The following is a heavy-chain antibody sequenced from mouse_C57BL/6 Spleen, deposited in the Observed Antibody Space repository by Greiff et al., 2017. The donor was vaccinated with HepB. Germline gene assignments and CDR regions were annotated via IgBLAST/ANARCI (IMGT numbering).Heavy chain of an antibody. J-gene: IGHJ1*03. V-gene: IGHV5-12*01. CDR3: ARSYYYGSGGYFDV. CDR1: GFTFSDYY. CDR2: ISNGGGST. D-gene: IGHD1-1*01. Sequence: EVQVVESGGGLVQPGGSLKLSCAASGFTFSDYYMYWVRQTPEKRLEWVAYISNGGGSTYYPDTVKGRFTISRDNAKNTLYLQMSRLKSEDTAMYYCARSYYYGSGGYFDVWGTGTTVTVSS.